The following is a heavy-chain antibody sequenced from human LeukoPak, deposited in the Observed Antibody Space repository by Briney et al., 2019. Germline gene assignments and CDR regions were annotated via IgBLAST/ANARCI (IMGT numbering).Heavy chain of an antibody. V-gene: IGHV3-48*01. CDR3: AKDATHRIAAAAYYYYGMDV. Sequence: GGSLRLSCAASGFTFSNYPMNWVRQTPGKGLQWISYISRSSSPIYYADSVKGRFTISRDNSKNTLYLQMNSLRAEGTAVYYCAKDATHRIAAAAYYYYGMDVWGQGTTVTVSS. J-gene: IGHJ6*02. CDR1: GFTFSNYP. D-gene: IGHD6-13*01. CDR2: ISRSSSPI.